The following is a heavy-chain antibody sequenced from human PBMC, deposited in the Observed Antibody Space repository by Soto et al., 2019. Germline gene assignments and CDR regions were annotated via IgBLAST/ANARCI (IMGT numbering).Heavy chain of an antibody. Sequence: QVQLVESGGGVVQPGRSLRLACAASGFDFRSYGIHWVRQAPGRGLEWVAAASYDGSETYYADSAKGRFTVSKEISKNTLYLHMTNLRAEDTAVYYCAKDGNWLDVYYDVWGQGTPVTVSS. V-gene: IGHV3-30*18. J-gene: IGHJ4*02. CDR2: ASYDGSET. CDR1: GFDFRSYG. CDR3: AKDGNWLDVYYDV. D-gene: IGHD3-16*01.